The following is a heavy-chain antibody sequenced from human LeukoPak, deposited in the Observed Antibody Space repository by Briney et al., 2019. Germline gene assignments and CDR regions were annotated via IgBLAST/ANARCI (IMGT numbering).Heavy chain of an antibody. CDR1: GFPISTNG. D-gene: IGHD6-19*01. CDR2: IVGGDGGT. J-gene: IGHJ6*03. Sequence: GGSLRLSCAASGFPISTNGMSWVRQAPGKGLEWVSGIVGGDGGTYYADSVKGRFIISRDNSKDTLYVQMNSLRAEDTAVYYCARGAVYYMDIWGKGTTVTISS. V-gene: IGHV3-23*01. CDR3: ARGAVYYMDI.